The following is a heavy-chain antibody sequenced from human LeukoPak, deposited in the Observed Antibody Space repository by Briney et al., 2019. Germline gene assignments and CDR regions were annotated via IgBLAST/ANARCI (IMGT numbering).Heavy chain of an antibody. Sequence: GASVKVSCKASGYTFTSYAMHWVRQAPGQRLEWMGWINAGNGNTKYSQKFQGRVTITRDTSASTAYMELSSLRSEDTAVYYCAREGRRLLFGWAYHFDYWGQGTLVTVSS. J-gene: IGHJ4*02. D-gene: IGHD2-21*02. CDR1: GYTFTSYA. V-gene: IGHV1-3*01. CDR3: AREGRRLLFGWAYHFDY. CDR2: INAGNGNT.